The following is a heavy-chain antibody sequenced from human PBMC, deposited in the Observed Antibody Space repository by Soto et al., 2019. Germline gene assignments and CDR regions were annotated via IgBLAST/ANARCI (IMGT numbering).Heavy chain of an antibody. D-gene: IGHD5-18*01. CDR2: IIPIFGTA. CDR1: GGTFSSYA. V-gene: IGHV1-69*01. J-gene: IGHJ4*02. CDR3: ARAADVDTAMEIDY. Sequence: QVQLVQSGAEVKKPGSSVKVSCKASGGTFSSYAISWVRQASGQGLEWMGGIIPIFGTANYAQKFQGRVTITADESTSTAYMELSSLRSEDTAVYYCARAADVDTAMEIDYWGQGTLVTVSS.